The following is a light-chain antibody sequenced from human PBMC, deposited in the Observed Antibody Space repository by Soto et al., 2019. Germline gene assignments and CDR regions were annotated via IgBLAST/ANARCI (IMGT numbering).Light chain of an antibody. CDR2: EVN. Sequence: QSALTQPASVSVSPGQSVTISCTGTRSDIGDYNYVSWYQQHPGKVPKLLIYEVNKRPSGVSNRFSGSKSANSASLTISGLQAEDEADYYCSSLTNSNTLLFGGGTKVTVL. V-gene: IGLV2-14*01. CDR3: SSLTNSNTLL. CDR1: RSDIGDYNY. J-gene: IGLJ3*02.